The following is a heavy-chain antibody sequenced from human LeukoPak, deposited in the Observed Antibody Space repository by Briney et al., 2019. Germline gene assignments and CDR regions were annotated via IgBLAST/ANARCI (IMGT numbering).Heavy chain of an antibody. Sequence: SETLSLTCTVSGYSISSGYYWGWIRQPPGKGLEWIGSIYHSGSTYYNPSLKSRVTISVDTSKNQFSLKLSSVTAADTAVYYCARESEQLLYDYWGQGTLVTVPS. J-gene: IGHJ4*02. V-gene: IGHV4-38-2*02. D-gene: IGHD2-2*02. CDR1: GYSISSGYY. CDR3: ARESEQLLYDY. CDR2: IYHSGST.